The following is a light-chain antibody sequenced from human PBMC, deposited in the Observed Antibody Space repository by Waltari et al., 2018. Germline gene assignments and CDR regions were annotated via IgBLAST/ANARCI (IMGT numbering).Light chain of an antibody. CDR2: DVT. J-gene: IGLJ2*01. V-gene: IGLV2-11*01. CDR1: RSEVGGQTF. Sequence: QSALTLGSPASGAPAQAIIIPCTGTRSEVGGQTFVSWYQRHPGTAPKLIISDVTKRPAGVPDRFSGSKSGNTASLTISGLQAEDEADYYCSSYAGNYVAFGGGTKLTVL. CDR3: SSYAGNYVA.